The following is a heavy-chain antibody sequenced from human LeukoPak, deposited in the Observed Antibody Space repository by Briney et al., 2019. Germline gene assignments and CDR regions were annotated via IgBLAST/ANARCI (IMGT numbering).Heavy chain of an antibody. CDR2: ISYDGSNK. D-gene: IGHD1-7*01. Sequence: GGSLRLSCAASGFTFSNYAMHWVRQAPGKGLEWVSVISYDGSNKYYADSVKGRFTVSRDNSKNTLYLQMNSLRAEDTAVYYCARLRGTGTAWFDPWGQGTLVTVSS. J-gene: IGHJ5*02. CDR1: GFTFSNYA. CDR3: ARLRGTGTAWFDP. V-gene: IGHV3-30*14.